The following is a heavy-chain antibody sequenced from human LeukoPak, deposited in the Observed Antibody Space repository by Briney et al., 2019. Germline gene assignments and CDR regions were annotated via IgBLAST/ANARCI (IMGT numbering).Heavy chain of an antibody. J-gene: IGHJ4*02. V-gene: IGHV3-30*02. CDR3: AKARWLRLDRPFDY. D-gene: IGHD5-12*01. Sequence: GGSLRLSCAASGFTFSSYGMHWVRQAPGKWLEWVAFIRYDGSNKYYADSVKGRFTISRDNSRNTLYLQMNSLRAEDTAVYYCAKARWLRLDRPFDYWGQGPLLTVSS. CDR1: GFTFSSYG. CDR2: IRYDGSNK.